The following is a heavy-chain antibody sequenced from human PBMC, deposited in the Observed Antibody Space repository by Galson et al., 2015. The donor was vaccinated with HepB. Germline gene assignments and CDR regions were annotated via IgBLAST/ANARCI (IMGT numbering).Heavy chain of an antibody. CDR1: GFTFSGYA. V-gene: IGHV3-30*04. CDR3: ASHIY. Sequence: SLRLSCAASGFTFSGYAMHWVRQAPVKGLEWVAVISNDGSNRYYADSVKGRFTISRDNSKNTLYMQMNSLRAEDTAVYYCASHIYWGQGTLVTVSS. CDR2: ISNDGSNR. J-gene: IGHJ4*02.